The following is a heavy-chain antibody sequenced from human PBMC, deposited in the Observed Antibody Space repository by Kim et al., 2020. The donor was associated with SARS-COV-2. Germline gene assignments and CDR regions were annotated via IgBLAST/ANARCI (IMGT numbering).Heavy chain of an antibody. V-gene: IGHV3-7*03. J-gene: IGHJ4*02. CDR3: AKGRAGIVVGMIDY. D-gene: IGHD2-2*01. Sequence: VGSVKGRSTIPRDKAKNSLYLQMNSLGAEDTAVYYCAKGRAGIVVGMIDYWGQGTLVTVSS.